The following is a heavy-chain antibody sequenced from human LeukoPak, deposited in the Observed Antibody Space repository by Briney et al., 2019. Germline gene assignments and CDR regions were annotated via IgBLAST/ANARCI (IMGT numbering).Heavy chain of an antibody. J-gene: IGHJ4*02. CDR2: ISAYNGNT. D-gene: IGHD2-15*01. V-gene: IGHV1-18*01. Sequence: ASVKVSCKASGYTFTGYGISWVRQAPGQGLEWMGWISAYNGNTNYAQKLQGRVTMTTDTSTSTAYMELRSLRSDDTAVYYCARTIIVDRRLDYWGQGTLVTVSS. CDR1: GYTFTGYG. CDR3: ARTIIVDRRLDY.